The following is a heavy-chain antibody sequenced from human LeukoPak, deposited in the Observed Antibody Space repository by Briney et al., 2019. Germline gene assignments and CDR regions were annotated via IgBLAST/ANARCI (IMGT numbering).Heavy chain of an antibody. D-gene: IGHD3-10*01. CDR3: ARDSGNYHYDMDV. CDR1: GGTFSSYA. Sequence: SVKVSCKASGGTFSSYAISWVRQAPGQGLEWMGGIIPIFGTANYAQKFQGRVTITADESTSTAYMELSSLRSEDTAVYYCARDSGNYHYDMDVWGQGTTVIVSS. J-gene: IGHJ6*02. V-gene: IGHV1-69*13. CDR2: IIPIFGTA.